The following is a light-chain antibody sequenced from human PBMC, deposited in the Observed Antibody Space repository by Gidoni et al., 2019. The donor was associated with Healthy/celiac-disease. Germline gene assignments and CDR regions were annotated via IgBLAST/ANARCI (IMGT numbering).Light chain of an antibody. V-gene: IGKV3-15*01. CDR1: QSVSSN. CDR2: GAS. J-gene: IGKJ1*01. Sequence: EIVMTQSPATLSVSPGERATLSCSASQSVSSNLAWYQQKPGQAPRLLIYGASTRATGIPARFSGSRSGTEFTLTISSLQSEDFAVYYCQQYNNWPLTFGQGTKVEIK. CDR3: QQYNNWPLT.